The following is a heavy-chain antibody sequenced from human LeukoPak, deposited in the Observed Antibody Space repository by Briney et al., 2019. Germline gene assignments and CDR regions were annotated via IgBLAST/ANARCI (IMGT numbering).Heavy chain of an antibody. V-gene: IGHV4-59*12. CDR2: IYYSGST. CDR3: ARIYDFWSAYQYYFDY. Sequence: SETLSLTCTVSGGSISTYYWSWIRQPPGKGLEWIGYIYYSGSTNYNPSLKSRVTISVDTSKNQFSLRLSSVTAADTAVYYCARIYDFWSAYQYYFDYWGQGTLVTVSS. J-gene: IGHJ4*02. CDR1: GGSISTYY. D-gene: IGHD3-3*01.